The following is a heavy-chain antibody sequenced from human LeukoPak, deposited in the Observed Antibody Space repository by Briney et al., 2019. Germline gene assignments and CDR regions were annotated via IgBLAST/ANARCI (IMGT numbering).Heavy chain of an antibody. D-gene: IGHD3-22*01. CDR3: ARAPSEIGGYYPEYFRH. CDR2: IKSDGSA. Sequence: GGSLRLSCAASGFTFSSYWMHWVRQAPGKGLVWVSRIKSDGSANYADSVKSRFTISRDNAKNTVSLQMNSLRAEDTGVYYCARAPSEIGGYYPEYFRHWGQGTLVTVSS. CDR1: GFTFSSYW. V-gene: IGHV3-74*01. J-gene: IGHJ1*01.